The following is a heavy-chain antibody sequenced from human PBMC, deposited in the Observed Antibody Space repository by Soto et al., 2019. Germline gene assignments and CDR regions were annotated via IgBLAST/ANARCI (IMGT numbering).Heavy chain of an antibody. J-gene: IGHJ4*02. CDR2: ISYDAKNK. CDR1: GFTFSSYA. Sequence: QVQLVESGGGVVQSGKSLRLSCAASGFTFSSYALHWVRQAPGKGLEWVAFISYDAKNKYYADSVKGRFTISRDTSKNTLYLQMNSLRPEDPAVYYCTRESPDGGSYPLGYWGQGTLVTVSS. V-gene: IGHV3-30*04. D-gene: IGHD1-26*01. CDR3: TRESPDGGSYPLGY.